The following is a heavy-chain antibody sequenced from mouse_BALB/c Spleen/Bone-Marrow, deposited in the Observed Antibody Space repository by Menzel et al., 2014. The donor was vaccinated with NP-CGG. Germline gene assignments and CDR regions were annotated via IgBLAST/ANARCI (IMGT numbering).Heavy chain of an antibody. D-gene: IGHD1-1*01. J-gene: IGHJ2*01. V-gene: IGHV1S29*02. CDR1: GYPFTDYN. CDR3: VRAPPITSVVTRDY. Sequence: EVQLQQSGPELVKPGASVKISCKASGYPFTDYNMHWVKQSHGKSLEWIGYIYPHTSDTGYNQKFRNKATLTADISSSTAYMVLRSLTSEDSAVYYCVRAPPITSVVTRDYWGQGTTLTVSS. CDR2: IYPHTSDT.